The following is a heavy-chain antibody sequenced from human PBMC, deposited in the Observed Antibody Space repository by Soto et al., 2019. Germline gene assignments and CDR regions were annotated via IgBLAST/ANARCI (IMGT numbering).Heavy chain of an antibody. CDR2: ISYDGSNK. V-gene: IGHV3-30-3*01. J-gene: IGHJ4*02. D-gene: IGHD1-26*01. CDR1: GFTFSSYA. Sequence: QVQLVESGGGVVQPGRSLRLSCAASGFTFSSYAMHWVRQAPGKGLEWVAVISYDGSNKYYADSVKGRFTISRDNSKNTLYLQMNSLRAEDTAVYYCARDQGGWELLQSYDYWGQGTLVTVSS. CDR3: ARDQGGWELLQSYDY.